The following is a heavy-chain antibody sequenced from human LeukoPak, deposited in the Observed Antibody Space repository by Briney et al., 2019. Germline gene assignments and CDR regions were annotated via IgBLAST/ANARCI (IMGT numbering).Heavy chain of an antibody. CDR1: GFTFSSYG. CDR3: AKDPVSGYEYYYYGMDV. V-gene: IGHV3-30*02. Sequence: GGSLRLSCAASGFTFSSYGMHWVRQAPGKGLEWVAVIWYDGSNKYYADSVKGRFTISRDNSKNTLYLQMNSLRAEDTAVYYCAKDPVSGYEYYYYGMDVWGQGTTVTVSS. J-gene: IGHJ6*02. CDR2: IWYDGSNK. D-gene: IGHD5-12*01.